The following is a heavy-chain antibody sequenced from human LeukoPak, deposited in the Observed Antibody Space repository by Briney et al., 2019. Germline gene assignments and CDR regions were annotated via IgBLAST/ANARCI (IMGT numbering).Heavy chain of an antibody. Sequence: SCKASGYTFTSYGIGWVRQAPGKGLEWVAVTSSDLNVKLYADSVKGRFTISRDNSRSTLYLQMNSLRPEDTAIYYCAREGYYGSGSPPSLYFDYWGQGTLVTVSS. D-gene: IGHD3-10*01. CDR1: GYTFTSYG. V-gene: IGHV3-30*03. CDR2: TSSDLNVK. J-gene: IGHJ4*02. CDR3: AREGYYGSGSPPSLYFDY.